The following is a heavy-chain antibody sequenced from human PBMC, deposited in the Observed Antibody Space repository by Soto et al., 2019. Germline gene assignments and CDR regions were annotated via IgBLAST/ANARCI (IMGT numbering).Heavy chain of an antibody. CDR2: IRDDGSAT. V-gene: IGHV3-30*02. J-gene: IGHJ3*02. D-gene: IGHD2-15*01. Sequence: PGGSLRLSCEASRFSFSDYGMHWVRQAPGKGLEWAALIRDDGSATYYSDSVKGRFAISRDNSKNTLYLQMNRLRAEDTAVYYCATSTLTDAFDIWGQGTMVNVSS. CDR3: ATSTLTDAFDI. CDR1: RFSFSDYG.